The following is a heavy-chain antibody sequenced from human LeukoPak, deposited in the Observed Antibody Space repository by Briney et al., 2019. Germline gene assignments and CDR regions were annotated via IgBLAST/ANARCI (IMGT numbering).Heavy chain of an antibody. D-gene: IGHD3-10*01. Sequence: PSETLSLTCTVSGGSISSSSYYWGWIRQPPGKGLEWIGSIYYSGSTYYNPSLKSRVTISVDTSKNQFSLKLSSVTAADTAVYYCARLIVVRGANWGYYFDYWGQGTLVTVSS. V-gene: IGHV4-39*01. CDR1: GGSISSSSYY. CDR2: IYYSGST. CDR3: ARLIVVRGANWGYYFDY. J-gene: IGHJ4*02.